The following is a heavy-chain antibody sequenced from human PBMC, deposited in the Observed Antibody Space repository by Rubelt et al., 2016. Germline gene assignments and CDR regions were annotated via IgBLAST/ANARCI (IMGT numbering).Heavy chain of an antibody. Sequence: QVQLVQSGAEVKKPGASVKVSCKASGYTFTSYGISWVRQAPGQGLEWMGWISAYNGNTNYAQKHQGSVTLTTAPSASTASIELRILSTDDTAVYYCARVSSGVEYSSSWHFDDWGQGTLVTVSS. J-gene: IGHJ4*02. CDR3: ARVSSGVEYSSSWHFDD. CDR2: ISAYNGNT. D-gene: IGHD6-13*01. V-gene: IGHV1-18*01. CDR1: GYTFTSYG.